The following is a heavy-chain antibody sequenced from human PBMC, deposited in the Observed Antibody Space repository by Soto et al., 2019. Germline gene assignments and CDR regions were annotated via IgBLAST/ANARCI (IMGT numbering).Heavy chain of an antibody. D-gene: IGHD3-22*01. CDR3: ARRAGYYDNSAYFDY. CDR2: IYYSGST. J-gene: IGHJ4*02. Sequence: SETLSLTCTVSGGSISSNNYYWGWIRQPPGKGLEWIGSIYYSGSTYYNPSLKSQVTISGDTSKNQFSLKLTSVTAADTAVYYCARRAGYYDNSAYFDYWGQGTMVTVSS. CDR1: GGSISSNNYY. V-gene: IGHV4-39*01.